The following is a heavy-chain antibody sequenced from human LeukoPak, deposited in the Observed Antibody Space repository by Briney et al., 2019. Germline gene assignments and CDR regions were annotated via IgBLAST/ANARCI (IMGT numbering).Heavy chain of an antibody. J-gene: IGHJ4*02. CDR2: IDWDDDK. Sequence: SGPALVKPTQTLTLTCTFSGFSLSTSGMRVSWIRQPPGKALEWLARIDWDDDKFYSTSLKTRLTISKDTSKNQVVLTMTNMDPVDTATYYCARELLAGGWLRFDYWGQGTPVTVSS. D-gene: IGHD6-19*01. CDR1: GFSLSTSGMR. V-gene: IGHV2-70*04. CDR3: ARELLAGGWLRFDY.